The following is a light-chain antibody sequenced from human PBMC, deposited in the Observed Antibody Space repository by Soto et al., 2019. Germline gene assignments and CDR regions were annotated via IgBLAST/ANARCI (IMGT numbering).Light chain of an antibody. Sequence: DIVMTQSPLSLPVTPGEPASISCRSSQRLLHSNGYNYLDWYLQRPGQSPQLLIYLCSNRASGVPERFSGSGSGTNFTLRISRVEAEDVGVYYCMQALQSPLTFGGGTKVEIK. V-gene: IGKV2-28*01. CDR2: LCS. CDR3: MQALQSPLT. J-gene: IGKJ4*01. CDR1: QRLLHSNGYNY.